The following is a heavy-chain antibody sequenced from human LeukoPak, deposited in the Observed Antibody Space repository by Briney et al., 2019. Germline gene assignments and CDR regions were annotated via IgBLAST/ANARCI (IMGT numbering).Heavy chain of an antibody. CDR3: TRELPREVTLDY. V-gene: IGHV3-74*01. J-gene: IGHJ4*01. Sequence: GGSLRLSCAASGFTFIAYGMQWVRQAPGKGLVWVSRINPDGTSTSYADSVKGRFTVSRDNAKNTLYLQVNSLRAEDTAVYFCTRELPREVTLDYWGRGTLVTVSS. CDR1: GFTFIAYG. D-gene: IGHD2-21*02. CDR2: INPDGTST.